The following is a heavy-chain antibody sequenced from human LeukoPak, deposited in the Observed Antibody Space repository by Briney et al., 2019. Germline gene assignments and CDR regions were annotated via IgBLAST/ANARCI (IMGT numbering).Heavy chain of an antibody. D-gene: IGHD4-23*01. CDR3: ARSNFGGNVHFDY. J-gene: IGHJ4*02. Sequence: ASVKVSCKASGYSFTSYDINWVRQATGQGLEWIEWMNPNSGDADYTQKFKGRVTFTMDTSTRTAYMEVNSLGSEDTAVYYCARSNFGGNVHFDYWGQGTLVTVSS. CDR1: GYSFTSYD. CDR2: MNPNSGDA. V-gene: IGHV1-8*02.